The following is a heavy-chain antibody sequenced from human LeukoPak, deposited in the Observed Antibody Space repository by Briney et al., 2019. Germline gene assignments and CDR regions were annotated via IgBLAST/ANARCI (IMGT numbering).Heavy chain of an antibody. D-gene: IGHD6-19*01. V-gene: IGHV1-18*01. J-gene: IGHJ6*02. CDR1: GYTFTSYG. CDR3: ARETTRSGWSLYHYYYGIDV. CDR2: ISAYNGNT. Sequence: GASVKVSCKASGYTFTSYGISWVRQAPGQGPEWMGWISAYNGNTNYAQKLQGRVTMTTDTSTSTAYMELRSLRSDDTAVYYCARETTRSGWSLYHYYYGIDVWGQETTVTVSS.